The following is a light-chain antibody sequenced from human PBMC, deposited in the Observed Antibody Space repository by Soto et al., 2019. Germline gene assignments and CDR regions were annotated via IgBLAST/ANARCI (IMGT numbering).Light chain of an antibody. V-gene: IGKV3-20*01. Sequence: EIVLTQSPGTLSLSPGERATLSCRASQSVSSSYLAWYQQKPGQAPRLLIYGTSSRATAIPDRFSGSGSGTDFTLTISRQEPEDFAVYYCQQYGSSSWTFGQGTKV. CDR2: GTS. J-gene: IGKJ1*01. CDR3: QQYGSSSWT. CDR1: QSVSSSY.